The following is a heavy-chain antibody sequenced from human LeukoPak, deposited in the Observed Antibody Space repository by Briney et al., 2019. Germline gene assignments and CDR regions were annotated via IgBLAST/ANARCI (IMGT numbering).Heavy chain of an antibody. V-gene: IGHV4-59*01. Sequence: SETLSLTCSVSGHSISSYYWSWIRQPPGKGLEWIGYIYYSGSTNYNPPLKGRVTISVDTSKNQFSLKLSSVTAADTAVYYCASLAARRTFDYWGQGTLVTVSS. CDR2: IYYSGST. D-gene: IGHD6-6*01. CDR1: GHSISSYY. J-gene: IGHJ4*02. CDR3: ASLAARRTFDY.